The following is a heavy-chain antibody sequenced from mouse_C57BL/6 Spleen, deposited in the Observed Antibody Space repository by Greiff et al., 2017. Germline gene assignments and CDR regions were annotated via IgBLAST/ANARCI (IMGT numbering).Heavy chain of an antibody. J-gene: IGHJ2*01. V-gene: IGHV5-17*01. CDR2: ISSGSSTI. CDR1: GFTFSDYG. CDR3: ARPYDGYYDY. D-gene: IGHD2-3*01. Sequence: EVQRVESGGGLVKPGGSLKLSCAASGFTFSDYGMHWVRQAPEKGLEWVAYISSGSSTIYYADTVKGRFTISRANAKNTLFLQMTSLRSEDTAMYYCARPYDGYYDYWGQGTTLTVSS.